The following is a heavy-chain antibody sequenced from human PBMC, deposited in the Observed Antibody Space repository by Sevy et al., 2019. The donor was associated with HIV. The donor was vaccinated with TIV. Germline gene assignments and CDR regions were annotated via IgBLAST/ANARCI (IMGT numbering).Heavy chain of an antibody. CDR1: GFTFSDYY. CDR3: ARDYCSGGSCYKLPDN. CDR2: ISSSGSTI. V-gene: IGHV3-11*01. D-gene: IGHD2-15*01. Sequence: EGSLRLSCAASGFTFSDYYMSWIRQAPGKELEWVSYISSSGSTIYYADSAKGRFTISRDNAKNSLYLQMNSLRAEDTAVYYWARDYCSGGSCYKLPDNWGQGTLVTVSS. J-gene: IGHJ4*02.